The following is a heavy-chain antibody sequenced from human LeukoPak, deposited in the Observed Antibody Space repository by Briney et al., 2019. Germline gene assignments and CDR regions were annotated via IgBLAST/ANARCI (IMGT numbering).Heavy chain of an antibody. J-gene: IGHJ4*02. Sequence: GGSLRLSCAASGFXFNAYCINWVRQAPGMGLEWVSYISSSGSTIYYADSVKGRFTISRDNAKNSLSLQMNSLRDEDTAVYYCVRGETAVTSNLDYWGRGTLVTVSS. CDR1: GFXFNAYC. D-gene: IGHD4-17*01. V-gene: IGHV3-48*02. CDR3: VRGETAVTSNLDY. CDR2: ISSSGSTI.